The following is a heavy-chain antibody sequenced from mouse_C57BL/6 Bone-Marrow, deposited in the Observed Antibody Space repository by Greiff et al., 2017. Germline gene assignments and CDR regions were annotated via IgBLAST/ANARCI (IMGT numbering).Heavy chain of an antibody. V-gene: IGHV14-4*01. CDR2: IDPENGDT. J-gene: IGHJ3*01. CDR3: TTNTAQAPFAY. CDR1: GFNIKDDY. Sequence: VHVKQSGAELVRPGASVKLSCTASGFNIKDDYMHWVKQRPEQGLEWIGWIDPENGDTEYASKFQGKATITADTSSNTAYLQLSSLTSEDTAVYYCTTNTAQAPFAYWGQGTLVTVSA. D-gene: IGHD3-2*02.